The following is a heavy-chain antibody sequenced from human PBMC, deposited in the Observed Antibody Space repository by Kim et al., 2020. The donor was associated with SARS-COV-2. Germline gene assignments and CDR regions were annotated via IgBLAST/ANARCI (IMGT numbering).Heavy chain of an antibody. CDR1: GFTFTKVW. CDR2: IRSKAEGWTA. J-gene: IGHJ4*02. CDR3: TTVSERIGGLCDCETCYPASL. D-gene: IGHD3-16*01. Sequence: GGSLRLSCAASGFTFTKVWLSWVRQAPGKGLEWVGRIRSKAEGWTADYAAPVKGRFTISRDDSKNTLYLQMNGLRAEDTAFYHCTTVSERIGGLCDCETCYPASLWGQGNLVTVSP. V-gene: IGHV3-15*01.